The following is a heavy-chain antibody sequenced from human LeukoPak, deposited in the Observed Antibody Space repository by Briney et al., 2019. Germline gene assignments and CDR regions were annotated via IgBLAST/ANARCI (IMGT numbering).Heavy chain of an antibody. CDR3: TTDGGITVRPLFDY. J-gene: IGHJ4*02. Sequence: PGGSLRLSCAASGFTFSSFWMSWVRQAPGKGLGWVGRIKSKTDGGTTDYAAPVKGRFTISRDDSKNMLYLQMNSLKSEDTAVYYCTTDGGITVRPLFDYWGQGTLVTVSS. D-gene: IGHD1-14*01. CDR2: IKSKTDGGTT. V-gene: IGHV3-15*01. CDR1: GFTFSSFW.